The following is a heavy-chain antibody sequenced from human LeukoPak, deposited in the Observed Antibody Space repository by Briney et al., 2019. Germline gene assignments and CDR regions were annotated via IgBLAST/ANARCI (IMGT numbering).Heavy chain of an antibody. CDR3: ARGWSGYYRNYYYYMDV. CDR2: IIPIFGTA. D-gene: IGHD3-3*01. V-gene: IGHV1-69*05. Sequence: SVKVSCKAFGGTFSSYAISWVRQAPGQGLEWMGGIIPIFGTANYARKFQGRVTITTDESTSTAYMELSSLRSEDTAVYYCARGWSGYYRNYYYYMDVWGKGTTVTVSS. J-gene: IGHJ6*03. CDR1: GGTFSSYA.